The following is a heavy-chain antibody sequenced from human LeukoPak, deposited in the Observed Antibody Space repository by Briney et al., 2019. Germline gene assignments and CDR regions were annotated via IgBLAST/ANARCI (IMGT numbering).Heavy chain of an antibody. Sequence: GASVKVSCKASGYTFTGYYMHWGRQAPGQGLEWMGWINPNSGGTNYAQKFQGRVTMTRDTSISTAYMELSRLRSDATAVYYCARGESWIQLWSYYMDVWGKGTTVTVSS. J-gene: IGHJ6*03. CDR1: GYTFTGYY. D-gene: IGHD5-18*01. CDR2: INPNSGGT. CDR3: ARGESWIQLWSYYMDV. V-gene: IGHV1-2*02.